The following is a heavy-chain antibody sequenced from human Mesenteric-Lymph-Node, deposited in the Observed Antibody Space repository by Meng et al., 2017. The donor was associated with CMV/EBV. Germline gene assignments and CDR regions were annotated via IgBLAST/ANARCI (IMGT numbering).Heavy chain of an antibody. Sequence: FTFSSYSMNWVRQAPGKGLEWVSSISSSSSYIYYADSVKGRFTISRDNAKNSLYLQMNSLRAEDTAVYYCARLWFGELPGVGAFDIWGQGTMVTVSS. V-gene: IGHV3-21*01. J-gene: IGHJ3*02. D-gene: IGHD3-10*01. CDR2: ISSSSSYI. CDR1: FTFSSYS. CDR3: ARLWFGELPGVGAFDI.